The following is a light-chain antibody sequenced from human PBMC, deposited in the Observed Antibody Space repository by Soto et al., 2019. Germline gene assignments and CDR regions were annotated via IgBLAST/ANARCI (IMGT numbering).Light chain of an antibody. CDR1: SSDVGGYNY. CDR3: SSYKTSSTRV. J-gene: IGLJ1*01. CDR2: DVS. V-gene: IGLV2-14*03. Sequence: QSVLTQPASVSGSPGQSITISCAGTSSDVGGYNYVSWYQQHPGKAPKLMIYDVSNRPSGVSNRFSASKSGNTASLTISGLQAEYEADYYCSSYKTSSTRVFGPGTEVTV.